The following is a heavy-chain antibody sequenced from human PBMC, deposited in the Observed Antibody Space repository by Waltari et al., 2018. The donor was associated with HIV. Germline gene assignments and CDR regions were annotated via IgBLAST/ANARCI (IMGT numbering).Heavy chain of an antibody. Sequence: QVQLVQSGAEVKKPGSSVKVSCKASGGTFSSYAISWVRQAPGPGLEWMGGIIPIFGAANYAQKFQGRVTITADESTSSAYMELSSLRSDDTAVYYCARVMVRGVIITDYYYGMDVWGQGTTVTVSS. V-gene: IGHV1-69*01. CDR2: IIPIFGAA. D-gene: IGHD3-10*01. CDR3: ARVMVRGVIITDYYYGMDV. CDR1: GGTFSSYA. J-gene: IGHJ6*02.